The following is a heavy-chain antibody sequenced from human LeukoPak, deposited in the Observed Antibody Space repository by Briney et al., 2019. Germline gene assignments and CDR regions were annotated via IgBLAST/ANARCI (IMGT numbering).Heavy chain of an antibody. CDR3: ARVYYDSSGSTPLPLYFQH. CDR1: GFTFSDYY. J-gene: IGHJ1*01. CDR2: ISSSGSTI. D-gene: IGHD3-22*01. Sequence: GGSLRLSCAASGFTFSDYYMSWIRQAPGKGLEWVSYISSSGSTIYYADSVKGRFTISRDNAKNSLYLQMNSLRAEDTAVYYCARVYYDSSGSTPLPLYFQHWGQGTLVTVSS. V-gene: IGHV3-11*01.